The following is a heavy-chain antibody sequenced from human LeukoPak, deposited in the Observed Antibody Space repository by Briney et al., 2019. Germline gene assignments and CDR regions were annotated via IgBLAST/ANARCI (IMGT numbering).Heavy chain of an antibody. D-gene: IGHD5/OR15-5a*01. J-gene: IGHJ4*02. CDR1: GGSISSGGYY. CDR2: IYHSGST. V-gene: IGHV4-30-2*01. CDR3: ARVRISTIFDY. Sequence: SQTLSLTCTVSGGSISSGGYYWSWIRQPPGKGLEWIGYIYHSGSTYYNPSLKSRVTISVDRSKNQFSLKLSSVTAADTAVYYCARVRISTIFDYWGQGTLVTVSS.